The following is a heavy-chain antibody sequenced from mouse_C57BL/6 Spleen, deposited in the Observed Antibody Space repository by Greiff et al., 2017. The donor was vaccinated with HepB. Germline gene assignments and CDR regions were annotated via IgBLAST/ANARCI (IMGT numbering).Heavy chain of an antibody. V-gene: IGHV1-64*01. CDR3: ARSTGNYDAMDY. D-gene: IGHD2-1*01. J-gene: IGHJ4*01. CDR1: GYTFTSYW. CDR2: IHPNSGST. Sequence: VQLQQPGAELVKPGASVKLSCKASGYTFTSYWMHWVKQRPGQGLEWIGMIHPNSGSTNYNEKFKSKATLTVDKSSSTAYMQLSSLTSEDSAVYYCARSTGNYDAMDYWGQGTSVTVSS.